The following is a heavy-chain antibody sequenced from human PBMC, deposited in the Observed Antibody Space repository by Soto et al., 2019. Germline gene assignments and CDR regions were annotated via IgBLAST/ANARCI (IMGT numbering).Heavy chain of an antibody. V-gene: IGHV3-15*01. Sequence: GGSLRLSCVASGFIFINAWVSWVRQAPGKGLEWVGRIKSASAGGTTDYAAPVKGRFTVSRDDSKNTEYLQMNSLKIEDTAVYYCRGSWLDTGGQGTLVTVSS. CDR1: GFIFINAW. D-gene: IGHD3-10*01. CDR2: IKSASAGGTT. CDR3: RGSWLDT. J-gene: IGHJ5*02.